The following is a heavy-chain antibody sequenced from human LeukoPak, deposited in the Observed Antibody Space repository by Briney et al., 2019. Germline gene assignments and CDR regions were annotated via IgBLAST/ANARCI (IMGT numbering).Heavy chain of an antibody. Sequence: GGSLRLSFAASGFTFSSYAMSWVRQAPGKGLEWVSAISGSGGSTYYADSVKGRFTISRDNSKNTLYLQMNSLRAEDTAVYYCASRSGSGWYPDAFDIWGQGTMVTVSS. CDR1: GFTFSSYA. CDR3: ASRSGSGWYPDAFDI. CDR2: ISGSGGST. V-gene: IGHV3-23*01. J-gene: IGHJ3*02. D-gene: IGHD6-19*01.